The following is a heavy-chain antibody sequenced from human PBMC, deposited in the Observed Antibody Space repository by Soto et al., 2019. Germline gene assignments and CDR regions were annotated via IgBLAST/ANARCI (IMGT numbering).Heavy chain of an antibody. Sequence: SETLSLTCTVSGGSISGNYWSWIRQPAGKGLEWIGRIYNSGNTNYSPSLKSRVTMSVDTSKNQFSLKLTSVTAADTAVYYCARGPQGSGWYAVDYWGQGTLVTVSS. CDR1: GGSISGNY. J-gene: IGHJ4*02. CDR3: ARGPQGSGWYAVDY. D-gene: IGHD6-19*01. V-gene: IGHV4-4*07. CDR2: IYNSGNT.